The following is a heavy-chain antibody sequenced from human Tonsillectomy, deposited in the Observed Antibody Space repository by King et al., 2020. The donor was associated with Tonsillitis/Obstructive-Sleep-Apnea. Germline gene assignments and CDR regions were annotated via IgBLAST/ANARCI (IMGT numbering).Heavy chain of an antibody. J-gene: IGHJ3*02. CDR3: AKDVWGSYRLNAFDI. Sequence: VQLVESGGGLVQPGGSLRLSCAASGFTFSSYAMSWVRQAPGKGLEWVSAISGSGGSTYYADSVKGRVTISRDNSKNTRYLKMNSLRAEDTAVYYCAKDVWGSYRLNAFDIWGQGTMVTVSS. CDR1: GFTFSSYA. D-gene: IGHD3-16*02. CDR2: ISGSGGST. V-gene: IGHV3-23*04.